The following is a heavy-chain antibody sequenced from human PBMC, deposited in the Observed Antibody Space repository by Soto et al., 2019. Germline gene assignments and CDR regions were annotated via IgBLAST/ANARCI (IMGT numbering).Heavy chain of an antibody. V-gene: IGHV4-34*01. D-gene: IGHD4-17*01. Sequence: PSETLSLTCAVYGGSFSGYYWSWIRQPPGKGLEWIGEINHSGSTNYNPSLKSRVTISVDTSKNQFSLKLSSVTAADTAVYYCARGIFPTMTTVTTHFDYWGQGTLVTVSS. J-gene: IGHJ4*02. CDR3: ARGIFPTMTTVTTHFDY. CDR2: INHSGST. CDR1: GGSFSGYY.